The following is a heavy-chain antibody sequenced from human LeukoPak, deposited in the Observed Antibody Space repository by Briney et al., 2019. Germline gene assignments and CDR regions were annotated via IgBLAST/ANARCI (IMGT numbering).Heavy chain of an antibody. CDR2: IYYSGST. V-gene: IGHV4-59*12. D-gene: IGHD6-19*01. Sequence: SETLSLTCTVSGGSIRNYYWSWIRQPPGKGLEWIGYIYYSGSTNYNPSLKSRVTISVDTSKNQFSLKLSSVTAADTAVYYCARRRRYSSGWDFDYWGQGTLVTVSS. CDR3: ARRRRYSSGWDFDY. CDR1: GGSIRNYY. J-gene: IGHJ4*02.